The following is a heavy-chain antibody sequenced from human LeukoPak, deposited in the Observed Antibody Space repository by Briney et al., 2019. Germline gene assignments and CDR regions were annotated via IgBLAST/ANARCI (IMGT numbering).Heavy chain of an antibody. CDR1: GYSFTSYW. V-gene: IGHV5-10-1*01. J-gene: IGHJ4*02. CDR2: IDPSDSYT. Sequence: GESLRISCKGSGYSFTSYWISWVRQMPGKGLEWMGRIDPSDSYTNYSPSFQGHVTISADKSISTAYLQWSSLKASDTAMYYCARVPVGRDSGSYCYFDYWGQGTLVTVSS. CDR3: ARVPVGRDSGSYCYFDY. D-gene: IGHD3-10*01.